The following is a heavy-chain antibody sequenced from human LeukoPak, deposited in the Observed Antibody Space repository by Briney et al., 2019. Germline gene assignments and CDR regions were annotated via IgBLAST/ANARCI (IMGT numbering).Heavy chain of an antibody. Sequence: GASVKVSCKASGYTFTSYGISWVRQAPRQGLEWMGWISAYNGNTNYAQKLQGRVTMTTDTSTSTAYMELRSLRSDDTAVYYCAREMYDYVWGSYRHPLDYWGQGTLVTVSS. CDR3: AREMYDYVWGSYRHPLDY. V-gene: IGHV1-18*01. CDR2: ISAYNGNT. D-gene: IGHD3-16*02. CDR1: GYTFTSYG. J-gene: IGHJ4*02.